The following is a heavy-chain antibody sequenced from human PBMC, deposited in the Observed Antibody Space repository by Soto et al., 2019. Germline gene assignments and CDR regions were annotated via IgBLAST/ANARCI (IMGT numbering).Heavy chain of an antibody. D-gene: IGHD2-21*02. J-gene: IGHJ4*02. CDR3: ALKVVTYYDN. Sequence: QVQLVQSGAEVKKPGASVRISCRASGYSFTSTYVHWVRQAPGQGPEWMGIINPAGGTTYYAHKFQGRRPIAGATSHDPVFMDLNALTSEDTAVYFCALKVVTYYDNWGQGALLTVSS. V-gene: IGHV1-46*01. CDR1: GYSFTSTY. CDR2: INPAGGTT.